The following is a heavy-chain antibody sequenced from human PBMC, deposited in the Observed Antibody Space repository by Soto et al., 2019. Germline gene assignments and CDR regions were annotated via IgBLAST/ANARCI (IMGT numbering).Heavy chain of an antibody. Sequence: SETLSLTCAISGDSVSSNSAAWNWIRQSPSRGLEWLGRTYYRSKWYNDYAVSVKSRITINPDTSKNQFSLQLNSVTPEDTAVYYCARGDYGDYLLGYSWFDPWGQGTLVTVSS. D-gene: IGHD4-17*01. CDR1: GDSVSSNSAA. CDR2: TYYRSKWYN. CDR3: ARGDYGDYLLGYSWFDP. J-gene: IGHJ5*02. V-gene: IGHV6-1*01.